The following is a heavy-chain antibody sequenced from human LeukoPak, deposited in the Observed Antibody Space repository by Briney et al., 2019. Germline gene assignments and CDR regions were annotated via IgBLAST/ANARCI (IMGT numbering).Heavy chain of an antibody. Sequence: KPSETLSLTCTVSGGSISSSSYYWGWIRQPPGKGLEWIGSIYYSGSTYYNPSLKSRVTISVDTSKNQFSLKLSSVTAADTAVYYCARQSIAAAGTPYYGMDVWGQGTTVTVSS. D-gene: IGHD6-13*01. V-gene: IGHV4-39*01. CDR2: IYYSGST. J-gene: IGHJ6*02. CDR1: GGSISSSSYY. CDR3: ARQSIAAAGTPYYGMDV.